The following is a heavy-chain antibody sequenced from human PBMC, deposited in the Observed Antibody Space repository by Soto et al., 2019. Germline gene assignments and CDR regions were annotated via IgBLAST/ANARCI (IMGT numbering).Heavy chain of an antibody. V-gene: IGHV3-21*01. Sequence: GGSLRLSCAASGFTFSNYNMNWVRQAPGKRLEWVSSISGSTSYIYYADSLKGRFTISRDNAKNSLYLQMNTLRAEDTAVYYCARQINGDYTAFDIWGQGTLVTVSS. J-gene: IGHJ3*02. D-gene: IGHD4-17*01. CDR2: ISGSTSYI. CDR1: GFTFSNYN. CDR3: ARQINGDYTAFDI.